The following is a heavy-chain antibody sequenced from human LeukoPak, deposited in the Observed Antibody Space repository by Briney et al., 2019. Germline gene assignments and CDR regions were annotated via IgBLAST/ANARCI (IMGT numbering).Heavy chain of an antibody. D-gene: IGHD4/OR15-4a*01. CDR1: GFTFSSYS. CDR3: AKGTKPVITIPDY. CDR2: TSSSSAYT. Sequence: GGSLRLSCAASGFTFSSYSMNWVRQAPGKGLEWVSSTSSSSAYTFYAESGKGRFTISRDNAKNSLFLQMNSLRAEDTAMYYCAKGTKPVITIPDYWGQGILVTVSS. V-gene: IGHV3-21*04. J-gene: IGHJ4*02.